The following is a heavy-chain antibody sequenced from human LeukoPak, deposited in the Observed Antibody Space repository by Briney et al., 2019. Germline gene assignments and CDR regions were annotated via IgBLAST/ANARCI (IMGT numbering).Heavy chain of an antibody. D-gene: IGHD3-9*01. V-gene: IGHV4-59*11. Sequence: SETLSLTCTVSGGSISSHYWSWIRQPPGKGLEWIGYIYYGGSTNYNPSLKSRVTISVDTSKNQFSLKLSSVTAADTAVYYCARDILAVLDVWGKGTTVTVSS. CDR1: GGSISSHY. J-gene: IGHJ6*04. CDR3: ARDILAVLDV. CDR2: IYYGGST.